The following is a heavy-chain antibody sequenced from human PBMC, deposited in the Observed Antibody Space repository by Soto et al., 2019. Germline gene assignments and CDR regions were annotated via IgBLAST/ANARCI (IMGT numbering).Heavy chain of an antibody. CDR1: GGSISSSSYY. CDR3: ARWDGDYFDY. CDR2: LYYSGST. Sequence: QLQLQESGPGLVKPSETLSLTCTVSGGSISSSSYYLGWIRQPPGKGLEWLGSLYYSGSTYYNPSLKSRVTISVDTSKHQFALKLSSVTAADTAVYYCARWDGDYFDYWGQGTLVTVSS. D-gene: IGHD1-26*01. V-gene: IGHV4-39*01. J-gene: IGHJ4*02.